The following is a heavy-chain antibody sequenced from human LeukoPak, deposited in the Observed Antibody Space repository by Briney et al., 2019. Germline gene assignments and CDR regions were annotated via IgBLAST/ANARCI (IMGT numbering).Heavy chain of an antibody. D-gene: IGHD1-26*01. CDR1: DNTFMSSG. V-gene: IGHV1-18*01. J-gene: IGHJ4*02. CDR3: ARGVGSAFDY. Sequence: ASVKVSCKASDNTFMSSGITWVRRAPGQGLEWMGWSSAYNGDTSYAQKFQGRVTMTTDTPTSTAYMELRSLRSDDTAMYYCARGVGSAFDYWGQGTLVTVSS. CDR2: SSAYNGDT.